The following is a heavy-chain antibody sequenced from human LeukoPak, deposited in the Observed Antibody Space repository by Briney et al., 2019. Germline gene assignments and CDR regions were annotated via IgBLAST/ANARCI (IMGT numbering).Heavy chain of an antibody. Sequence: ASVKVSCKASGYTFTSYGIIWMRQAPGQGLEGMGWISTYNGNTNYAQKIQGRVTMTTDTSTSTAYMELRSPRSDDTAVYYCARGDSSGYYSPDMDVWGKGTTVTISS. CDR1: GYTFTSYG. CDR3: ARGDSSGYYSPDMDV. J-gene: IGHJ6*03. V-gene: IGHV1-18*01. CDR2: ISTYNGNT. D-gene: IGHD3-22*01.